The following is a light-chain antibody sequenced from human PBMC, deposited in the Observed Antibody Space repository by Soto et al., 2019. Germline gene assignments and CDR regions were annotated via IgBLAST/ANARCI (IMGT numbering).Light chain of an antibody. CDR1: QSLLYSDGDTY. V-gene: IGKV2-30*01. Sequence: VMMAQSPLSLPVTLGQPASISCSSSQSLLYSDGDTYLSWFQQRPGQSPRRLLSQVSNRDSGVPDRFSGSGSGTDFTLKISSVEADDVAVYYCMQNTHWPITFGQGTRLEV. J-gene: IGKJ5*01. CDR3: MQNTHWPIT. CDR2: QVS.